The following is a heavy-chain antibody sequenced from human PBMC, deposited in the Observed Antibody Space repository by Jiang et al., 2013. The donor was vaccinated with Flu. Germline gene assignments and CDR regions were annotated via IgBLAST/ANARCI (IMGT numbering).Heavy chain of an antibody. CDR3: AGISTGGYDSKYDF. V-gene: IGHV1-69*01. CDR1: GGSFRSSA. CDR2: IIPILQTA. Sequence: KRPGSSVKVSRKASGGSFRSSAIGWVRQAPGQGLEWMGGIIPILQTAFYAQNFQGRLAITADASTSAAYMELSSLSSEDTAVYYCAGISTGGYDSKYDFWGQGTRVTVSS. D-gene: IGHD5-12*01. J-gene: IGHJ4*02.